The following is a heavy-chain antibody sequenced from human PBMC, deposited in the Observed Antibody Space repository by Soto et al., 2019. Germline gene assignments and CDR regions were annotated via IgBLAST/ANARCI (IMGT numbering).Heavy chain of an antibody. CDR3: ARESWPDYDFWSGSGDYYYYYGMDV. CDR2: INHSGST. Sequence: SETLSLTCAVYGGSFSGYYWSWIRQPPGKGLEWIGEINHSGSTNYNPSLKSRVTISVDTSKNQFSLKLSSVTAEDTAVYYCARESWPDYDFWSGSGDYYYYYGMDVWGQGTTVTVSS. D-gene: IGHD3-3*01. J-gene: IGHJ6*02. V-gene: IGHV4-34*01. CDR1: GGSFSGYY.